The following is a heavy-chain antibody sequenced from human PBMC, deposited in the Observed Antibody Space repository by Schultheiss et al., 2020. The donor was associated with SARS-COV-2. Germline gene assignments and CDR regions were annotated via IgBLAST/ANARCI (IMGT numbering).Heavy chain of an antibody. CDR2: ISGSGGST. CDR1: GFTFSSYS. CDR3: AKDRYGSGSSDY. J-gene: IGHJ4*02. Sequence: GGSLRLSCAASGFTFSSYSMNWVRQAPGKGLEWVSAISGSGGSTYYADSVKGRFTISRDNSKNTLYLQMNSLRAEDTAVYYCAKDRYGSGSSDYWGQGTLVTVSS. V-gene: IGHV3-23*01. D-gene: IGHD3-10*01.